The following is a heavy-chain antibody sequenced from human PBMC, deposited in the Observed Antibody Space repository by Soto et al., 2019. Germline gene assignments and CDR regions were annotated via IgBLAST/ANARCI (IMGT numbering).Heavy chain of an antibody. CDR3: AKVRYFEKMDV. D-gene: IGHD3-9*01. CDR1: GFTFSDYY. CDR2: ISSSGSTI. V-gene: IGHV3-11*01. Sequence: GRSLRLSCAASGFTFSDYYMSWIRQAPGKGLEWVSYISSSGSTIYYADSVKGRFTISRDNAKNSLYLQMNSLRAEDTAVYYCAKVRYFEKMDVWGKGTTVTVSS. J-gene: IGHJ6*04.